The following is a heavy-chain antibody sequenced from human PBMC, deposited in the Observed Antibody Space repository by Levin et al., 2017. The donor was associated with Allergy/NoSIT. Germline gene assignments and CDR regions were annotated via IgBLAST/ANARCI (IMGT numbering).Heavy chain of an antibody. CDR3: ARDDDLMTYYYDSAGPGGY. Sequence: GESLKISCAASGFTFSSYAMHWVRQAPGKGLEWVAVISYDGSNKYYADSVKGRFTISRDNSKNTLYLQMNSLRAEDTAVYYCARDDDLMTYYYDSAGPGGYWGQGTLVTVSS. CDR2: ISYDGSNK. V-gene: IGHV3-30-3*01. J-gene: IGHJ4*02. CDR1: GFTFSSYA. D-gene: IGHD3-22*01.